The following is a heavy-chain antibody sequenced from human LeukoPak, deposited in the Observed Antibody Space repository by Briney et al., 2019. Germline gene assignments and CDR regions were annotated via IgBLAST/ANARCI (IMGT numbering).Heavy chain of an antibody. J-gene: IGHJ4*02. Sequence: PGGSLRLSCAASGFTFASYAMNWVRQAPGKGLEWVSAIIVTGGDIHYADSVKGRFTISRDNSKNTLYLQINSLRAEDPAVYYCAKPPMRTVTTNYFDYWGLGTLVTVSS. CDR3: AKPPMRTVTTNYFDY. CDR1: GFTFASYA. CDR2: IIVTGGDI. V-gene: IGHV3-23*01. D-gene: IGHD4-17*01.